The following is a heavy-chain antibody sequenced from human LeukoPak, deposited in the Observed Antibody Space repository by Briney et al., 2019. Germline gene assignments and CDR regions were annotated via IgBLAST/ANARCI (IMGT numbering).Heavy chain of an antibody. CDR1: GGSISSSSYY. J-gene: IGHJ4*02. CDR2: SYYSGST. D-gene: IGHD3-10*01. CDR3: ASHSGGITMVRGVMSDY. V-gene: IGHV4-39*01. Sequence: SETLSLTCTVSGGSISSSSYYWGWIRQPPGKGLEWIGSSYYSGSTYYNPSLKSRVTISVDTSKNQFSLKLSSVTAADTAVYYCASHSGGITMVRGVMSDYWGQGTLVTVSS.